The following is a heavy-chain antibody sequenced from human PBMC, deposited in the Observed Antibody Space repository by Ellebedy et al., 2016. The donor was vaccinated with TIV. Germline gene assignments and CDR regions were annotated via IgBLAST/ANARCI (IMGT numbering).Heavy chain of an antibody. CDR2: ISAHGAAT. Sequence: GESLKISCAGSGFTFSSFAISWVRQAPGKGLEWVSVISAHGAATYYADSVKGRFTISRDNSKNTLYVQMNSLRADDTAMYYCAKLGGVLSWYADYWGLGTLVTVSP. CDR1: GFTFSSFA. CDR3: AKLGGVLSWYADY. J-gene: IGHJ4*02. V-gene: IGHV3-23*01. D-gene: IGHD6-13*01.